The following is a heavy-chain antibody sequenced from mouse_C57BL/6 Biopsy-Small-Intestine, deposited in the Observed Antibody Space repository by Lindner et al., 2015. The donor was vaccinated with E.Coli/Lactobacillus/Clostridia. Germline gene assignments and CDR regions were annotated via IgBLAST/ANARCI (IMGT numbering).Heavy chain of an antibody. J-gene: IGHJ2*01. V-gene: IGHV1-39*01. D-gene: IGHD1-1*02. CDR1: GYSFTDHN. CDR2: INPNYGTT. Sequence: VQLQESGPELVKPGASVKISCKASGYSFTDHNMNWVKQSSGKSLEWIGVINPNYGTTYYNQKFRGKATLTVDQSSSTAYMQLDSLTSEDSAVYYCARGGGYFDYWGHGTTLTVSS. CDR3: ARGGGYFDY.